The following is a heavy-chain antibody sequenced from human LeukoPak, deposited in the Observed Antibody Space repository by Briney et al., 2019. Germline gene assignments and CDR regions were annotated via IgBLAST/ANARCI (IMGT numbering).Heavy chain of an antibody. CDR2: INHSGST. Sequence: SETLSLTCAAYGRSFSGYYWSWIRQPPGKGLEWIGEINHSGSTNYNPSLKSRVTISVDTSKNQFSLKLSSVTAADTAVYYCARGTRYGYRYWGQGTLVTVSS. J-gene: IGHJ4*02. V-gene: IGHV4-34*01. CDR3: ARGTRYGYRY. CDR1: GRSFSGYY. D-gene: IGHD3-16*02.